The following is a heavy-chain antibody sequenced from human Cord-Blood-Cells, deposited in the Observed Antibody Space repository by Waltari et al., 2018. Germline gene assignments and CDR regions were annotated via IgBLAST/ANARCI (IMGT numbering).Heavy chain of an antibody. CDR1: GGSFSGYY. J-gene: IGHJ4*02. D-gene: IGHD3-22*01. V-gene: IGHV4-34*01. CDR2: INHRGSA. Sequence: QVQLQQWGAGLLKPSETLSLTCAVYGGSFSGYYWSWIRQPPGKGLEWIGEINHRGSANYNPSLKSRVTISVDTSKNQFSLKLSSVTAADTAVYYCARGQYYDSSGYYYYFDYWGQGTLVTVSS. CDR3: ARGQYYDSSGYYYYFDY.